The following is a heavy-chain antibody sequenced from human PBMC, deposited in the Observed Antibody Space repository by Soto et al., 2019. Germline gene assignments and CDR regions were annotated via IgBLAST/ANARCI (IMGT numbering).Heavy chain of an antibody. V-gene: IGHV1-18*01. CDR3: AGEYYYGSGGAY. Sequence: QVQLVQSGADVKKPVASVKISCKASGYTFTSYGISWVRQAPRQGLEWMGWISPYNGNTNYAQKLQCRVTMTTDTSPRTAYMELRCLRSHDTDVYYSAGEYYYGSGGAYWGQGTMGTVSS. D-gene: IGHD3-10*01. J-gene: IGHJ4*02. CDR1: GYTFTSYG. CDR2: ISPYNGNT.